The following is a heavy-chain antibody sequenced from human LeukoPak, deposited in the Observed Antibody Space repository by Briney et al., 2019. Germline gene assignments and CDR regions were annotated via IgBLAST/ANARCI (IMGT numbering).Heavy chain of an antibody. CDR3: ARAREMATNHNADT. Sequence: PGGSLRLSCAASGFTFSSYWMHWVRQAPGKGLVWVSRINSDGTSTSYADSVKGRFTISRDNAKNTLYLQMNSLRAEDTAVYYCARAREMATNHNADTWGQGTLVTVSS. J-gene: IGHJ5*02. V-gene: IGHV3-74*01. CDR2: INSDGTST. CDR1: GFTFSSYW. D-gene: IGHD5-24*01.